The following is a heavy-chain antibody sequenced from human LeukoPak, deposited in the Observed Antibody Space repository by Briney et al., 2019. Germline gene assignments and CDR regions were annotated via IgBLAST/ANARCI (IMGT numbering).Heavy chain of an antibody. Sequence: SETLSPTCTVSGGSISSSSYYWGWIRQPPGKGLEWFGSIYYSGSTFYNPSLKSRVTISVDTSKNQFSLKLNSVTAADTAVYYCARGDQGIAARLGAFDIWGQGTMVTVSS. CDR2: IYYSGST. V-gene: IGHV4-39*01. CDR3: ARGDQGIAARLGAFDI. J-gene: IGHJ3*02. D-gene: IGHD6-6*01. CDR1: GGSISSSSYY.